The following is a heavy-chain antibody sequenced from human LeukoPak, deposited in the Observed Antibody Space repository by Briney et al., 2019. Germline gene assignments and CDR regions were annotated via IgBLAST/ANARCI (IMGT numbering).Heavy chain of an antibody. CDR2: INHSGST. CDR3: ARGSWGIAAFSLSFDY. J-gene: IGHJ4*02. CDR1: GGSFSGYY. D-gene: IGHD6-13*01. V-gene: IGHV4-34*01. Sequence: PSETLSLTCAVYGGSFSGYYWSWIRQPPGKGLEWIGEINHSGSTNYNPSLKSRVTISVDTSKNQFSLKLSSVTAADTAVYYCARGSWGIAAFSLSFDYWGQGTLVTVSS.